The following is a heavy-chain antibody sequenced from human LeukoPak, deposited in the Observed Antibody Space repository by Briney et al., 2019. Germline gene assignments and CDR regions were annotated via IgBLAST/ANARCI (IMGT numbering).Heavy chain of an antibody. J-gene: IGHJ4*02. Sequence: SETLPLTCTVSGGSISSSSYYWGWIRQPPGKGLEWIGSTYYSGSTYYNPSLKSRVTISVDTSKNQFSLKLSSVTAADTAVYYCASILTTVTTPIDYWGQGTLVTVSS. V-gene: IGHV4-39*01. CDR2: TYYSGST. CDR3: ASILTTVTTPIDY. CDR1: GGSISSSSYY. D-gene: IGHD4-17*01.